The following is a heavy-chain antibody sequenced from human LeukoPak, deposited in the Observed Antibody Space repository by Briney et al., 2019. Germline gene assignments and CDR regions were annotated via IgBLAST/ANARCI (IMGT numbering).Heavy chain of an antibody. V-gene: IGHV3-53*01. D-gene: IGHD6-19*01. J-gene: IGHJ4*02. CDR1: GFTFSRFS. CDR3: ARGYSSGWSPGEGY. Sequence: GGSLRLSCAASGFTFSRFSMSWVRQAPGKGLEWVSVIYSGGSTYYADSVKGRFTISRDNSKNTLYLQMNSLRAEDTAVYYCARGYSSGWSPGEGYWGQGTLVTVSS. CDR2: IYSGGST.